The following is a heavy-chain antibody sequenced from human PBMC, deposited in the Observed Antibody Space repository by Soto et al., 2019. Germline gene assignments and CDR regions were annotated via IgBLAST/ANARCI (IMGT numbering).Heavy chain of an antibody. J-gene: IGHJ2*01. CDR1: GGSISSGGYY. V-gene: IGHV4-31*03. Sequence: SETLSLTCTVSGGSISSGGYYWSWIRQHPGKGLEWIGYIYYSGSTYYNPSLKSRVTISVDTSKNQFSLKLSSVTVADTAVYYCAREDSWYFDLWGRGTLVTVSS. D-gene: IGHD2-15*01. CDR2: IYYSGST. CDR3: AREDSWYFDL.